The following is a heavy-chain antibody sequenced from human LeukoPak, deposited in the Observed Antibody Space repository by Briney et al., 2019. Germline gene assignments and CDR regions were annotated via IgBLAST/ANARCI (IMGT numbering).Heavy chain of an antibody. CDR3: ARGRVGATCFDY. J-gene: IGHJ4*02. Sequence: SETLSLTCTVSDGSISSYYWSWIRQPPGQGLEWIGYGFHSGSTTYNPSLKSRVTISVDTSKNQFSLKLSSVTAADTAVYYCARGRVGATCFDYWGQGTLVTVSS. CDR2: GFHSGST. D-gene: IGHD1-26*01. CDR1: DGSISSYY. V-gene: IGHV4-59*01.